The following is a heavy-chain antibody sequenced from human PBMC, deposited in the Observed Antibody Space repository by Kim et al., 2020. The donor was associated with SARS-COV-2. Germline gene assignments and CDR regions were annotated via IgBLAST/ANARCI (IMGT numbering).Heavy chain of an antibody. V-gene: IGHV1-69*02. D-gene: IGHD3-22*01. CDR3: ATYYYDSSGYGLGLDY. Sequence: KFQGRVTITADKSTSTAYMELSSLRSEDTAVYYCATYYYDSSGYGLGLDYWGQGTLVTVSS. J-gene: IGHJ4*02.